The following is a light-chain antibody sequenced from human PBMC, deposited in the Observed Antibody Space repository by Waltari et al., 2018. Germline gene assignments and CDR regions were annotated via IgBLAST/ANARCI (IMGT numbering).Light chain of an antibody. CDR1: QSVRSN. CDR2: GAF. V-gene: IGKV3-15*01. CDR3: QQYDNWSALT. J-gene: IGKJ4*01. Sequence: EIVMTQSPATRSVSPGDRATLPCRASQSVRSNLGWYQQKPGQAPRLLIYGAFTRATGIPARFSGSGSGTEFTLTISSLQSEDFAVYYCQQYDNWSALTFGGGTKVEIK.